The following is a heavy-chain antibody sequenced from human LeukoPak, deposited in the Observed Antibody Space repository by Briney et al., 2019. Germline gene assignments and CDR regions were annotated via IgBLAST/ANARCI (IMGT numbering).Heavy chain of an antibody. Sequence: GGSLRLSCAASGFIFVDYTIHWVHQAPGKALEWVALARDGRTMYADSVRGRFTVSRDNSRNSLYLQMNSLRIEDTALYFCAKEGGTIYFDSWGQGTLVTVSS. CDR3: AKEGGTIYFDS. CDR1: GFIFVDYT. CDR2: ARDGRT. J-gene: IGHJ4*02. D-gene: IGHD1-1*01. V-gene: IGHV3-43*01.